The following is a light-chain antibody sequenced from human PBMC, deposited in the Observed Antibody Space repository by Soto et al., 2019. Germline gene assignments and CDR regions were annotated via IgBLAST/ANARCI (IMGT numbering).Light chain of an antibody. CDR1: QSISSW. J-gene: IGKJ1*01. Sequence: IQLTQSPAILSSSVGDRVTITCRASQSISSWLAWYQQKPGKAPKLLIYKASSLESGVPSRFRGSGSGTEFTLTISSLQPDDFATYYCQQYNSYPWTFGQGTKVDIK. V-gene: IGKV1-5*03. CDR3: QQYNSYPWT. CDR2: KAS.